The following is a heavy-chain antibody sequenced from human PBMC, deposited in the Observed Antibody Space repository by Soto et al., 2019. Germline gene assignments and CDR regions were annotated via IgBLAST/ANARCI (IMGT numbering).Heavy chain of an antibody. D-gene: IGHD3-22*01. CDR1: GFTFSSYS. Sequence: GGSLRLSCAASGFTFSSYSMNWVRQAPGKGLEWVSSISSSSYIYYADSVKGRFTISRDNAENSLYLQMNSLRAEDTAVYYCARGGYYDSSGYFDYWGQGTLVTVSS. V-gene: IGHV3-21*01. CDR3: ARGGYYDSSGYFDY. J-gene: IGHJ4*02. CDR2: ISSSSYI.